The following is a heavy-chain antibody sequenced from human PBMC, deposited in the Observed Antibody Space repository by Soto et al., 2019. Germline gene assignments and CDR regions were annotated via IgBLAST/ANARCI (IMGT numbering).Heavy chain of an antibody. Sequence: PGGSLRLSCAASGFTFSSYAMHWVRQAPGKGLEWVAVISYDGSNKYYADSVKGRFTISRDNSKNTLYLQMNSLRAEDTAVYYCARGDIVVVVAALRGYYYGMDVWGQGTTVTVSS. V-gene: IGHV3-30-3*01. CDR1: GFTFSSYA. D-gene: IGHD2-15*01. CDR3: ARGDIVVVVAALRGYYYGMDV. CDR2: ISYDGSNK. J-gene: IGHJ6*02.